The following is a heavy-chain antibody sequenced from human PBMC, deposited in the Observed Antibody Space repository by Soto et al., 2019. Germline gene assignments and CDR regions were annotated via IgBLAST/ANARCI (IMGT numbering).Heavy chain of an antibody. Sequence: EVQLVESGGGLVQPGGSLRLSCAASGLTFSSYWMHWVRQAPGKGLVWVSRINSDGSSTSYADSVKGRFTISRDNAKNTVYLQMNSMRAEDTAVYYCALSHTVTTDYWGQGTLVTVSS. CDR1: GLTFSSYW. J-gene: IGHJ4*02. D-gene: IGHD4-17*01. V-gene: IGHV3-74*01. CDR3: ALSHTVTTDY. CDR2: INSDGSST.